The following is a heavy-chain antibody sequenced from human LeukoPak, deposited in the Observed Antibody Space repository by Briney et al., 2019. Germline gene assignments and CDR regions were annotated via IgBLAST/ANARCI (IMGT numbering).Heavy chain of an antibody. J-gene: IGHJ5*02. CDR3: ARVLSGMRIDP. CDR2: IKQDGSEK. D-gene: IGHD3-16*02. Sequence: PGGSLRLSCVASGFTLSTYWMTWVRQAPGRGLEWVANIKQDGSEKYYVDSVKGRFSISRDNAKNSLYLQMNSLRDEDTTVYYCARVLSGMRIDPWGQGTLVTVSS. V-gene: IGHV3-7*02. CDR1: GFTLSTYW.